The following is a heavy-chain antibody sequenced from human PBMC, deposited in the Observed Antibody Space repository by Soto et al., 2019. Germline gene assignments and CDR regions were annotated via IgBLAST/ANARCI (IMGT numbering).Heavy chain of an antibody. CDR1: GFTFSTYW. J-gene: IGHJ4*02. D-gene: IGHD5-12*01. V-gene: IGHV3-7*04. Sequence: EVQLVESGGGLVQPGGSLRLSCAASGFTFSTYWMFWVRQAPGKGLEWVATIKQDGSEKLYVDSVKGRFIISRDNAKNSLHLQMNSLRVEDTAVYFCAGAPGWLIENWGQGTLVTVSS. CDR2: IKQDGSEK. CDR3: AGAPGWLIEN.